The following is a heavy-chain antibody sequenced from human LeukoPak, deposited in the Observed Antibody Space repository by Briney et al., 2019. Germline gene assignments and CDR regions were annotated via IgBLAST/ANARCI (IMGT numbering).Heavy chain of an antibody. Sequence: SETLSLTCTVSGGSISSYYWSWIRQPPGKGLDGMGLIFPGGATNKNPPFRGGATSSLITSKNHSSWRRSPGTARATAGYTSGSTNYNPSLKSRVTMSVDTSKNQFSLKLSSVTAADTAVYYCARDLGRQWLVQAEFGYWGQGTLVTVSS. D-gene: IGHD3-10*01. J-gene: IGHJ4*02. V-gene: IGHV4-4*07. CDR3: GSTNYNPSLKSRVTMSVDTSKNQFSLKLSSVTAADTAVYYCARDLGRQWLVQAEFGY. CDR2: IFPGGAT. CDR1: GGSISSYY.